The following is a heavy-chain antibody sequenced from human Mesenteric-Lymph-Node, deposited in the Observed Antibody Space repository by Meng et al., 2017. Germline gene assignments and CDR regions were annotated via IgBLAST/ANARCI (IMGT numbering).Heavy chain of an antibody. V-gene: IGHV3-23*04. J-gene: IGHJ4*02. Sequence: EVQLVGSGGGLVQPGGSLRLSCAASGFTFISYAMGWVRQAPGKGLEWISGITGSGSTTTYADSVKGRFTISRDNAKNTLYLQMNSLRAEDTAVYYCARGIDYWGQGTLVTVSS. CDR2: ITGSGSTT. CDR3: ARGIDY. CDR1: GFTFISYA.